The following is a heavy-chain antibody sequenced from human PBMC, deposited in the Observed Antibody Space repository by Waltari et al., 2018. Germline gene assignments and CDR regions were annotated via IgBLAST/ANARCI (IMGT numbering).Heavy chain of an antibody. Sequence: HVQLVQSGAELKKPGSSVKVSCKASGGTFSSSALSSVLQAPGQGLEWMGGIIPIFGTANYAQKFQGRVTITADESTSTAYMERSSLRSEDTAVYYCARGWPDSSGYYGFDYWGQGTLVTVSS. CDR3: ARGWPDSSGYYGFDY. CDR2: IIPIFGTA. J-gene: IGHJ4*02. V-gene: IGHV1-69*13. CDR1: GGTFSSSA. D-gene: IGHD3-22*01.